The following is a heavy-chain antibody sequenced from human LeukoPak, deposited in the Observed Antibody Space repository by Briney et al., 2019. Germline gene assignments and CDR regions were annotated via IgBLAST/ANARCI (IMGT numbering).Heavy chain of an antibody. CDR3: ARESDSYDFGVVNGYYFHMDV. CDR2: INPNSGGT. J-gene: IGHJ6*03. D-gene: IGHD3-3*01. Sequence: ASVKVSCKASGYTFTGYYMHWVRQAPGQGLEWMGWINPNSGGTNYAQKFQGRVTMTRDMSTSTVYMELSSLRSEDTAVYYCARESDSYDFGVVNGYYFHMDVWGKGTTVTVSS. V-gene: IGHV1-2*02. CDR1: GYTFTGYY.